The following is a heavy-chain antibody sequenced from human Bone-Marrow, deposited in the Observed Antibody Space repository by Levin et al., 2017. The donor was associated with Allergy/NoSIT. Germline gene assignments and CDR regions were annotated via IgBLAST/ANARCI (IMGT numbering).Heavy chain of an antibody. CDR2: IIWDASHT. Sequence: GASLPLSCSASGFPFADDTMLWVRQAPGKGLEWISLIIWDASHTYYADSVKGRFTISRDNNKNSLYLQMSSLRTEDTALYYCTKGSRAGWQGVFFDYWGQGTLVTVSS. CDR1: GFPFADDT. V-gene: IGHV3-43*01. CDR3: TKGSRAGWQGVFFDY. J-gene: IGHJ4*02. D-gene: IGHD5-24*01.